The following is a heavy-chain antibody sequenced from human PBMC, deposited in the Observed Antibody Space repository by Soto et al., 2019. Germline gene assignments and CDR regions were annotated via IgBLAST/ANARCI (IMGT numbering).Heavy chain of an antibody. D-gene: IGHD2-15*01. CDR2: VSDEGANK. Sequence: LRLSXVTSGCTFSTYCMHWFLHSPCKGPEWVAVVSDEGANKYYGDSVKGRFTVSRDNSKNTLYLQMNRLSVEDTAVYFCAKDIASTSSCHGNPQSPAMDVWGQGTTVTVSS. CDR1: GCTFSTYC. CDR3: AKDIASTSSCHGNPQSPAMDV. V-gene: IGHV3-30*18. J-gene: IGHJ6*02.